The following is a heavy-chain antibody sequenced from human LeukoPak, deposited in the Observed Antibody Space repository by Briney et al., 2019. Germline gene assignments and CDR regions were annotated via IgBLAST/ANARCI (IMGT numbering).Heavy chain of an antibody. Sequence: GASVKVSCKTSGYTFTNYDINWVRQAAGQGLEWMGWVNPDSGDTGFARKFQGRLTITTNTSARIAYMEMSGLTSEDTAVYYCTRDWTYWGPGTLVAVSS. CDR1: GYTFTNYD. J-gene: IGHJ4*02. CDR2: VNPDSGDT. D-gene: IGHD1-1*01. V-gene: IGHV1-8*01. CDR3: TRDWTY.